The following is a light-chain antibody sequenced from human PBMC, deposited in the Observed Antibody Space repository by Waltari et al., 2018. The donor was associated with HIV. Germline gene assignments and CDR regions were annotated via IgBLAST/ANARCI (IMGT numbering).Light chain of an antibody. V-gene: IGKV3-11*01. CDR3: QQRSNWPPEYT. Sequence: EIVLTQSPATLSLSPGERATLSCRASQSVGSYLAWYQHKPGQAPRLLIYDASNRATGIPARFSGSGSGTDVTLTISSLEPEDFAVYYCQQRSNWPPEYTFGQGTKLEIK. CDR1: QSVGSY. CDR2: DAS. J-gene: IGKJ2*01.